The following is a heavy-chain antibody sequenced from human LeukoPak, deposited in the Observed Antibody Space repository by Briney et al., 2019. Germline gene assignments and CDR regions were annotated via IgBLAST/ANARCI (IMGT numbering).Heavy chain of an antibody. CDR2: IYYSGST. CDR3: ARGRLNPRWLQFHARRTTSAYYFDY. J-gene: IGHJ4*02. Sequence: SETLSLTCTVSGGSISSYYWSWIRQPPGKGLEWIGYIYYSGSTNYNPSLKSRVTISVDTSKNQFSLKLSSVTAADTAVYYCARGRLNPRWLQFHARRTTSAYYFDYWGQGTLVTVSS. D-gene: IGHD5-24*01. CDR1: GGSISSYY. V-gene: IGHV4-59*12.